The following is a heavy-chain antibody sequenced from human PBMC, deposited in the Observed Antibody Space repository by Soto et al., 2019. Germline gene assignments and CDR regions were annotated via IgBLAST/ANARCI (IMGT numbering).Heavy chain of an antibody. J-gene: IGHJ3*02. V-gene: IGHV4-59*01. CDR3: ARDLCSAGTCYGAFDI. Sequence: SETLSLTCTVSGGSISSYYWSWIRQPPGKGLEWIGYIYYSGSTNYNPSLKSRVTISVDTSKNQFSLKLSSVTAADTAVYYCARDLCSAGTCYGAFDIWGQGTMVTVSS. CDR2: IYYSGST. CDR1: GGSISSYY. D-gene: IGHD2-15*01.